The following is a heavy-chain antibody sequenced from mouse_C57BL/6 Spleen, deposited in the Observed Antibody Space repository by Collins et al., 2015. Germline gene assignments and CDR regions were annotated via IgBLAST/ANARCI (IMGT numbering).Heavy chain of an antibody. V-gene: IGHV9-3-1*01. CDR3: ARLGNYPSYYAMDY. CDR1: GYTFTNYG. J-gene: IGHJ4*01. D-gene: IGHD2-1*01. Sequence: QIQLVQSGPELKKPGETVKISCKASGYTFTNYGMNWVKQAPGKGLKWMGWINTYTGEPTYADDFKGRFAFSLETSASTAYLQINNLKNEDTATYFCARLGNYPSYYAMDYWGQGTSVTVSS. CDR2: INTYTGEP.